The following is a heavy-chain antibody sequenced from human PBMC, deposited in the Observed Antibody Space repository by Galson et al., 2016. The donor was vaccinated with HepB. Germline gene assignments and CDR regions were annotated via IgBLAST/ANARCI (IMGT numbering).Heavy chain of an antibody. V-gene: IGHV3-23*01. CDR2: ISSSGDST. D-gene: IGHD5-24*01. CDR3: ARDPGYITAAPFFDH. CDR1: GFTFSSYA. Sequence: SLRLSCAASGFTFSSYAMTWVRQAPGKGLEWVSDISSSGDSTYYADSVKGRFTISRDNSKNTLNLQMNSLRAEDTAVYYCARDPGYITAAPFFDHWGQGTLVTVSS. J-gene: IGHJ4*02.